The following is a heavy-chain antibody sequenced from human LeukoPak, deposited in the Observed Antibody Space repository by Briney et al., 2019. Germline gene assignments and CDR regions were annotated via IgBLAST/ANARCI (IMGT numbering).Heavy chain of an antibody. V-gene: IGHV6-1*01. CDR3: ARVRRGLIRLLGMADWFDP. D-gene: IGHD1-26*01. J-gene: IGHJ5*02. CDR1: GDSVSSNSAA. CDR2: TYYRSGWYN. Sequence: SQTLSLTCAISGDSVSSNSAAWGWIRQSPSRGLEWLGRTYYRSGWYNDYALSVKSRITINPDSSKNQVSLKLSSVTAADTAVYYCARVRRGLIRLLGMADWFDPWGQGTLVTVSS.